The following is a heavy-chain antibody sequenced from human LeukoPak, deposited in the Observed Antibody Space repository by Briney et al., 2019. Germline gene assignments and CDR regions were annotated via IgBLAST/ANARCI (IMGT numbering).Heavy chain of an antibody. D-gene: IGHD1-26*01. V-gene: IGHV1-69*04. Sequence: ASVKVSCKASGGTFSSHAISWVRQAPGQGLEWMGRIIPIFGIANYAQKFQGRVTITADKSTSTAYMELSSLRSEDTAVYYCARGYHDREAFDIWGQGTMVTVSS. CDR1: GGTFSSHA. J-gene: IGHJ3*02. CDR2: IIPIFGIA. CDR3: ARGYHDREAFDI.